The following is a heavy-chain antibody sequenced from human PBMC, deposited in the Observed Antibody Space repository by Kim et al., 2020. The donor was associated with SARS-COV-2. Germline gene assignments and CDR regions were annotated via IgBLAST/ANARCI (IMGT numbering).Heavy chain of an antibody. CDR3: AHDSPGLYGFDV. D-gene: IGHD6-19*01. Sequence: SGPTLVNPTQTLTLTCVFSEFSLTTGGVGVAWVRQPPGKALEWLALIYGNDQKWYSPSLKRRLTIAKDASNNQVVLTLTNIRPVDAGTYYCAHDSPGLYGFDVWGQGTTVTVSS. J-gene: IGHJ6*02. CDR1: EFSLTTGGVG. V-gene: IGHV2-5*01. CDR2: IYGNDQK.